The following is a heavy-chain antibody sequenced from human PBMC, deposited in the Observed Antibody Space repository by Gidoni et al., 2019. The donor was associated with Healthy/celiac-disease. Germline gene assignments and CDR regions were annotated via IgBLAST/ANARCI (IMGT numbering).Heavy chain of an antibody. CDR2: IYYSGST. J-gene: IGHJ4*02. CDR1: GGSISRGGYY. V-gene: IGHV4-31*03. D-gene: IGHD5-12*01. Sequence: QVQLQESGPGLVKPSQTLSLTCTVSGGSISRGGYYWSWIRQHPGKGLEWIGYIYYSGSTYYNPSLKSRVTISVDTSKNQFSLKLSSVTAADTAVYYCARDSRRDGYNSLDYWGQGTLVTVSS. CDR3: ARDSRRDGYNSLDY.